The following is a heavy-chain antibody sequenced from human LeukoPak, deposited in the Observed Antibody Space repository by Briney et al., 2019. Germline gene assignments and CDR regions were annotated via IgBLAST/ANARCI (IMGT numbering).Heavy chain of an antibody. V-gene: IGHV3-23*01. CDR2: VSGSGSST. CDR3: AKMNVLTGYYTPNFDF. D-gene: IGHD3-9*01. CDR1: GFTFSSYA. J-gene: IGHJ4*02. Sequence: GESLKISCAASGFTFSSYAMSWVRQAPRKGLEWVSVVSGSGSSTDYADFVKGRFTISRDNSKNTLYLQMSSLSAEDTAVYYCAKMNVLTGYYTPNFDFWGQGTLVTVSS.